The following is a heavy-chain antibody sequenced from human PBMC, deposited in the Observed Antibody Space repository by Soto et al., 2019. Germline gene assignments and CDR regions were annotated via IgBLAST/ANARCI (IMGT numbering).Heavy chain of an antibody. D-gene: IGHD2-15*01. CDR1: GYTFTSYY. Sequence: ASVKVSWKASGYTFTSYYMHWVRQAPGQGLEWMGIINPSGGSTSYAQKFQGRVTMTRDTSTSTVYMELSSLRSEDTAVYYCARETAEDRGYYYYYGMDVWGQGTTVTVSS. V-gene: IGHV1-46*01. CDR2: INPSGGST. CDR3: ARETAEDRGYYYYYGMDV. J-gene: IGHJ6*02.